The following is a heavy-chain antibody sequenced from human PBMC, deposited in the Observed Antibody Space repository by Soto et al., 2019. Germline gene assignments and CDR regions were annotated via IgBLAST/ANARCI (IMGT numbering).Heavy chain of an antibody. J-gene: IGHJ4*02. Sequence: EVQLVESGGGLVQPGGSLRLSCAASGFTFSSYWMHWVRQAPGKGLVWVSRVNSDGSSASYADSVKGRFTISRHNSKNTLYMQMNSLRAEDTAVYYCAKDGYSYGGSNYFDYWGQGTLVTVSS. D-gene: IGHD5-18*01. CDR1: GFTFSSYW. CDR3: AKDGYSYGGSNYFDY. CDR2: VNSDGSSA. V-gene: IGHV3-74*01.